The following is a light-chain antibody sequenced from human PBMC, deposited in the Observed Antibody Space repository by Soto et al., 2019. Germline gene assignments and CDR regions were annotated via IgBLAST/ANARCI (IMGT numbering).Light chain of an antibody. J-gene: IGLJ2*01. Sequence: QSVLTQSPSASGTPGQRVSISCSGSTSNIGTYTVNWYQHVPGTAPKLLIYSDNQRPSAVPGRFSGSKSGTSASLAISGLLSEDEADYYCATWDDSLNVVFGGGTKVTVL. CDR3: ATWDDSLNVV. V-gene: IGLV1-44*01. CDR1: TSNIGTYT. CDR2: SDN.